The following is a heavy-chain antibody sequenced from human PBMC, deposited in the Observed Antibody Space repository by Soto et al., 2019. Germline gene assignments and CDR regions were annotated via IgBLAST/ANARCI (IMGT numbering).Heavy chain of an antibody. CDR1: SDSISSYY. CDR3: AREEGIVASWLDY. D-gene: IGHD1-26*01. Sequence: SETLSLTCTVSSDSISSYYWIWIRQSPGKGLEWIGYTDYSGNTNYNPSLKSRVTISGDTSKNQISLRLSSVTAADTAVYYCAREEGIVASWLDYWGQGTLVTVSS. J-gene: IGHJ4*02. V-gene: IGHV4-59*12. CDR2: TDYSGNT.